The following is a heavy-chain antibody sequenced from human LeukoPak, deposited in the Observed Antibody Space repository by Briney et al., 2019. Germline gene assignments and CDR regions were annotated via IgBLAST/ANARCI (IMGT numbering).Heavy chain of an antibody. CDR2: ISSSGSNI. CDR1: GFTFSDYY. Sequence: GGSLRLSCAASGFTFSDYYMSWIRQPPGKGLDWVSYISSSGSNICYADSVKGRFTISRDNAKNSLYLQMNSLRAEDTAVYYCARRLDVLDAFDIWGQGTMVTVSS. D-gene: IGHD2-8*01. J-gene: IGHJ3*02. V-gene: IGHV3-11*01. CDR3: ARRLDVLDAFDI.